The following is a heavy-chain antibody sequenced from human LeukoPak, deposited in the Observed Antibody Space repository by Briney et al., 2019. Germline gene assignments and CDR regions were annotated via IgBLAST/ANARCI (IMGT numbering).Heavy chain of an antibody. Sequence: PSETLSLTCAVYGGSFSGYYWSWIRQPPGKGLEWIGEINHSGSTNYNPSLKSRVTISVDTSKNQFSLKLSSVTAADTAVYYRARGRGNCTNGVCYSFDYWGQGTLVTVSS. CDR1: GGSFSGYY. J-gene: IGHJ4*02. V-gene: IGHV4-34*01. CDR2: INHSGST. D-gene: IGHD2-8*01. CDR3: ARGRGNCTNGVCYSFDY.